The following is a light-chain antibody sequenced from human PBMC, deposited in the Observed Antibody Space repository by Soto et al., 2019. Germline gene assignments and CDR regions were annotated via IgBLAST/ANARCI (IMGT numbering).Light chain of an antibody. J-gene: IGKJ2*01. CDR3: QQYDSYSPYT. CDR2: DAS. V-gene: IGKV1-5*01. CDR1: QSISSW. Sequence: DIQMSQSPSILSASVGDRVTITCRASQSISSWLAWYQQKPGKAPKLLIYDASSLQSGVPSRFSGSGSGTEYTLTISSLQPDDFATYYCQQYDSYSPYTFGQGTKLEI.